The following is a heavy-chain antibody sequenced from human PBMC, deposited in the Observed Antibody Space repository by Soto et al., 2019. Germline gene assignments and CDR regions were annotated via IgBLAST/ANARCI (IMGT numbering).Heavy chain of an antibody. J-gene: IGHJ6*02. V-gene: IGHV5-51*01. CDR3: ERPLHPDYYGMDV. CDR2: IYPGDSDT. CDR1: GYSFTSYW. Sequence: PXDSLKVTCQCSGYSFTSYWIGLVRQMPGKGLEWMGIIYPGDSDTRYSPSFQGQVTISADKSISTAYLQWSSLKASDTAMYYCERPLHPDYYGMDVWGQGTTVTVSS.